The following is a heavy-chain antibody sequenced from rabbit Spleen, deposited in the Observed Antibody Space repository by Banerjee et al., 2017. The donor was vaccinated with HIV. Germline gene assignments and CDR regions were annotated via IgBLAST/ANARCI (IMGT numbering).Heavy chain of an antibody. CDR2: IDIGSSGFT. D-gene: IGHD1-1*01. Sequence: QSLEESGGGLVKPGASLTLTCTASGLDFSGDSYDSYMCWVRQAPGKGLEWIACIDIGSSGFTYFASWAKGRFTISKTSSTTVTLQMTSLTAADTATYFCARDLTDVIGWNFGWWGQGTLVTVS. V-gene: IGHV1S40*01. J-gene: IGHJ4*01. CDR3: ARDLTDVIGWNFGW. CDR1: GLDFSGDSY.